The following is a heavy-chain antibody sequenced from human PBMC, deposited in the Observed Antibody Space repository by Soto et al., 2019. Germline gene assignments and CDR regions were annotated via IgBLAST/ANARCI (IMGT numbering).Heavy chain of an antibody. D-gene: IGHD3-10*01. Sequence: QVQLVDSGGGVVQPGRSLRLSCAASGFTFSSYGMHWVRQAPGKGLEWVAVISYDGSNKYYADSVKGRFTISRDNSKSTLYLQMNSLRPEDTAVYYCTSDGAEGDGSGEFAYWGQGTLVTVSS. CDR1: GFTFSSYG. J-gene: IGHJ4*02. V-gene: IGHV3-30*03. CDR3: TSDGAEGDGSGEFAY. CDR2: ISYDGSNK.